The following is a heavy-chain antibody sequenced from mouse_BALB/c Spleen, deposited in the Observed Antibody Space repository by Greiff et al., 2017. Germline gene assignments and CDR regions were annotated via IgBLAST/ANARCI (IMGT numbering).Heavy chain of an antibody. J-gene: IGHJ1*01. D-gene: IGHD2-2*01. Sequence: DVKLVESGGGLVKPGGSLKLSCAASGFTFSSYAMSWVRQTPEKRLEWVASISSGGSTYYPDSVKGRFTISRDNARNILYLQMSSLRSEDTAMYYCARGTMVTTSDWYFDVWGAGTTVTVSS. CDR1: GFTFSSYA. CDR2: ISSGGST. CDR3: ARGTMVTTSDWYFDV. V-gene: IGHV5-6-5*01.